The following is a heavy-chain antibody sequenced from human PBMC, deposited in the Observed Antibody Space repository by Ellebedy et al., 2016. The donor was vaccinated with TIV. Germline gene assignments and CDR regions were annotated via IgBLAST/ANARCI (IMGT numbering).Heavy chain of an antibody. V-gene: IGHV4-4*02. CDR3: ARVTGAAADLDY. CDR2: IYHSGGT. Sequence: GSLRLSCAVSGGSISSSNWWSWVRQPPGKGLEWIGEIYHSGGTNYNPSLKSRVTISVDKSKNQFSLKLSSVTAAETAVYYCARVTGAAADLDYWGQGTLVTVSP. J-gene: IGHJ4*02. CDR1: GGSISSSNW. D-gene: IGHD6-25*01.